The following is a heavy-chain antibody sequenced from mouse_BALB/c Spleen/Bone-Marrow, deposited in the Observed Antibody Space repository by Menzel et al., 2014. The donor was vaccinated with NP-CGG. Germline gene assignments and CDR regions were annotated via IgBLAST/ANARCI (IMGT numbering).Heavy chain of an antibody. D-gene: IGHD1-1*01. Sequence: EVKLMEFGPELVKPGASVKMSCKASGYTFTRYVIHWVRQKPGQGLDWIGYINPYNEGSKYNEKFKGEATLTSDKSSHTAYMELSSLTSDDSAVYYCARERDYGDYFDYWGQGTTLTVSS. V-gene: IGHV1-14*01. CDR1: GYTFTRYV. J-gene: IGHJ2*01. CDR3: ARERDYGDYFDY. CDR2: INPYNEGS.